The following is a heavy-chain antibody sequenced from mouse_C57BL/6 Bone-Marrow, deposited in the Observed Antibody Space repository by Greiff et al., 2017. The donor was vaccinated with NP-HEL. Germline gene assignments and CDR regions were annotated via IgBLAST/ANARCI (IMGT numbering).Heavy chain of an antibody. CDR3: ARDNWDWYFDV. D-gene: IGHD4-1*01. J-gene: IGHJ1*03. V-gene: IGHV7-1*01. CDR1: GFTFSDSY. CDR2: SRNKANDYTT. Sequence: DVKLVESGGGLVQSGRSLRLSCATSGFTFSDSYMEWVRQAPGKGLEWIAASRNKANDYTTEYSASVKGRFIVSRDTSQSILYLQMNALRAEDTAIYYCARDNWDWYFDVWGTGTTVTVSS.